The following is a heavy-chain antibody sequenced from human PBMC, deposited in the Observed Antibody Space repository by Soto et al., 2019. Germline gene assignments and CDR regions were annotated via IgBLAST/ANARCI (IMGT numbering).Heavy chain of an antibody. Sequence: QVQLVQSGAEVKKPGASVKVSCKSSGGTFSRDCISWVRQAPVNGLEWMGGIIPIFDRAKYAQKFQGRVTITADKSTSTAYMEVSSLRSEDTAVYYCARDPGRSSNRWSGRQVADGDYYRMDVWGQGTTVTV. CDR1: GGTFSRDC. D-gene: IGHD2-2*01. V-gene: IGHV1-69*06. CDR3: ARDPGRSSNRWSGRQVADGDYYRMDV. CDR2: IIPIFDRA. J-gene: IGHJ6*02.